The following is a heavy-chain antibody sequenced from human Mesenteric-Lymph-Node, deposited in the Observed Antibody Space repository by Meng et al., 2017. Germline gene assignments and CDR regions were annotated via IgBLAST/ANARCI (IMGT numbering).Heavy chain of an antibody. D-gene: IGHD1-1*01. J-gene: IGHJ4*02. CDR2: VYHRGDT. CDR1: GTSTSSDIW. V-gene: IGHV4-4*03. CDR3: GRDQGRQLINH. Sequence: QGHLLESGQVLVTPPGTLSLTCKVSGTSTSSDIWWSWVRQPPGKGLEWIGEVYHRGDTNYNPSLKSRVVISVDRSKNQFSLNLSSVTAADTAVYYCGRDQGRQLINHWGQGTLVTVSS.